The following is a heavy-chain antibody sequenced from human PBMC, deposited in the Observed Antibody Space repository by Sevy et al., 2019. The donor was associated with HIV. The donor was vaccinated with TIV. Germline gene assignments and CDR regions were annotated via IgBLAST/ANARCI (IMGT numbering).Heavy chain of an antibody. CDR2: IYYSGST. V-gene: IGHV4-59*01. Sequence: SETLSLTCTVSGGSISSYYWSWIRQPPGKGLEWIGYIYYSGSTNYNPSLKSRVTISVDTSKNQFSLKLSSVTAADTAVYYSARRYYGDYFGYYYYYMDVWGKGTTVTVSS. J-gene: IGHJ6*03. D-gene: IGHD4-17*01. CDR1: GGSISSYY. CDR3: ARRYYGDYFGYYYYYMDV.